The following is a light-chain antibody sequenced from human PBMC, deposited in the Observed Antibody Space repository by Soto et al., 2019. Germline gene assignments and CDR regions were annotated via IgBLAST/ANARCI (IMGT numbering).Light chain of an antibody. V-gene: IGKV3-20*01. CDR2: GAS. J-gene: IGKJ1*01. Sequence: EIVLTQSPGTLSLSPGDRATLSCRASQSVSSSYLAWYQQKPGQAPRLLIYGASSRATGIPDRFSGSGSGTDFTLTISRLEPEDFAVYYCQQYGSSAWTFGHGTKVEIK. CDR1: QSVSSSY. CDR3: QQYGSSAWT.